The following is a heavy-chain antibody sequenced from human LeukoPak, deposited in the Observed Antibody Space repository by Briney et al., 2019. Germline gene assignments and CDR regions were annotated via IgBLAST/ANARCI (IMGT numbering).Heavy chain of an antibody. V-gene: IGHV1-18*01. J-gene: IGHJ4*02. D-gene: IGHD2-2*01. CDR1: GYILTNYG. CDR2: ISAYNGNT. CDR3: ARIDLPAGPPFGY. Sequence: GASVKVSCKASGYILTNYGISWVRQAPRQGLEWMGWISAYNGNTNYAQKLQGRVTMTTDTSTSTAYMELRSLRSDDTAVYYCARIDLPAGPPFGYWGQGTLVTVSS.